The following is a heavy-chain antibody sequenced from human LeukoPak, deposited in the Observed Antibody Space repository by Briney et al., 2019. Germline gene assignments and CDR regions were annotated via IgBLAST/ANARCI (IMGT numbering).Heavy chain of an antibody. V-gene: IGHV3-23*01. CDR3: ARPSTSGIAAAGLKY. Sequence: GGSLRLSCAASGFTFSSYAMSWVRQAPGKGLEWVSGISGSGGSTYYADSVKGRFTFSRDNPKNTLYLQMNSLRAEDTAVYYCARPSTSGIAAAGLKYWGQGTLVTVSS. J-gene: IGHJ4*02. CDR1: GFTFSSYA. CDR2: ISGSGGST. D-gene: IGHD6-13*01.